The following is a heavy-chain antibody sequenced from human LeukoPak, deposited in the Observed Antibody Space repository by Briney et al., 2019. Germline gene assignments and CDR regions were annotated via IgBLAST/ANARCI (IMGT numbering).Heavy chain of an antibody. J-gene: IGHJ4*02. CDR3: AKDGGSGYYYFDY. D-gene: IGHD3-22*01. CDR2: ISGSGGST. Sequence: GGSLRLSCAASGFTFSSYAMSWVRQAPGKGLEWVSAISGSGGSTYYADSVKGRFTISRDNSKNTLYVQMNSLRAEDTAVYYCAKDGGSGYYYFDYWDQGTLVTVSS. CDR1: GFTFSSYA. V-gene: IGHV3-23*01.